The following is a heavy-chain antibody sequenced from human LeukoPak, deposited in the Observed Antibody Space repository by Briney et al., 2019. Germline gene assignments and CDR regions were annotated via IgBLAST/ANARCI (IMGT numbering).Heavy chain of an antibody. Sequence: PSETLSLTCTVSGGSISSYYWSWIRQPPGKGLEWIGYIYYSGSTNYNPSLKSRVTISVDTSKNQFSLKLTSVTAADTAVYYCARDGGSYSRNWLDPWGRGTLVTVSS. CDR1: GGSISSYY. J-gene: IGHJ5*02. CDR2: IYYSGST. V-gene: IGHV4-59*01. D-gene: IGHD3-16*01. CDR3: ARDGGSYSRNWLDP.